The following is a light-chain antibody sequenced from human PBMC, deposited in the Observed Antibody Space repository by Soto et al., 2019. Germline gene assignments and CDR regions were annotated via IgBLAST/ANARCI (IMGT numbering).Light chain of an antibody. Sequence: QSELTKPASVSGSPGQSITISCAGTGSDVGAYNLVSWYQQHPGKAPKLIICEVNTRPSGISPRSSGSTSADTASLPISCLHSYDVADYFCSSFSGIFAYVFGTGTMVPVL. V-gene: IGLV2-23*02. CDR3: SSFSGIFAYV. J-gene: IGLJ1*01. CDR1: GSDVGAYNL. CDR2: EVN.